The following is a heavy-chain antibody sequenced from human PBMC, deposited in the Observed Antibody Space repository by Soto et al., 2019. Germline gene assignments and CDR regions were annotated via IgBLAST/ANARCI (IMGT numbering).Heavy chain of an antibody. D-gene: IGHD6-6*01. CDR3: ARVSSSSFVTNHEY. V-gene: IGHV3-74*01. J-gene: IGHJ4*02. CDR1: GFTFSSYW. CDR2: INSDGSST. Sequence: GGSLRLSCAASGFTFSSYWMHWVRQAPGKGLVWVSRINSDGSSTSYADSVKGRFTISRDNAKNTLYLQMNSLRAEDTAVYYCARVSSSSFVTNHEYWGQGTLVTVSS.